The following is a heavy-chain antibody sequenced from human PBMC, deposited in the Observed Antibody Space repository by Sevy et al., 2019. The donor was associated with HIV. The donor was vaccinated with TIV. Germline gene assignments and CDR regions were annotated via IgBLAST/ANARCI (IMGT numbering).Heavy chain of an antibody. Sequence: GGSLRLSCAAYGFTFSIYGMHWVRQAPGKGLEWVAVIWNDRSNKHYADSVTGRFTISRDNAKNTLYLKMNSLRVEDTAVYYCASLSNNYYDISGSSGDDAFDIWGQGTRVTVSS. CDR3: ASLSNNYYDISGSSGDDAFDI. J-gene: IGHJ3*02. V-gene: IGHV3-33*01. CDR1: GFTFSIYG. CDR2: IWNDRSNK. D-gene: IGHD3-22*01.